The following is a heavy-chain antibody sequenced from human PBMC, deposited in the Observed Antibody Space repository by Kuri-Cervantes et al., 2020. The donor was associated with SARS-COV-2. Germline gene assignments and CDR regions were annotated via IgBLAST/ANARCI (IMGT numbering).Heavy chain of an antibody. CDR2: IYHSGST. V-gene: IGHV4-30-2*05. CDR1: GGSISSGGYS. D-gene: IGHD1-26*01. J-gene: IGHJ5*02. Sequence: SETLSLTCAVSGGSISSGGYSWSWIRQPPGKGLEWIGYIYHSGSTYYNPSLKSRVTISVDTSKNQFSLKLSSVTAADTAVYYCARATSTQKYSGSYLLGWFDPWGQGTLVTVSS. CDR3: ARATSTQKYSGSYLLGWFDP.